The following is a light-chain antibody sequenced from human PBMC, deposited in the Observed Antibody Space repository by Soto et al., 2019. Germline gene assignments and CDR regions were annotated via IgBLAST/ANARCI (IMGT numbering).Light chain of an antibody. CDR2: KAS. CDR1: QSISSW. J-gene: IGKJ1*01. V-gene: IGKV1-5*03. Sequence: DIQMTQSPSTLSASVGDRVTITCRASQSISSWLAWYQQKPGKAPKLLIYKASNLEGGVPSRFSGSGSGTEFTLTISGLQPDDLATYYCQHYDTYRATFGLGTKVDIK. CDR3: QHYDTYRAT.